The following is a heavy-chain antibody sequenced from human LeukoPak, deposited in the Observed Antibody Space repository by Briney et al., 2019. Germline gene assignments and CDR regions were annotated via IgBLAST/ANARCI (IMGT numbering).Heavy chain of an antibody. Sequence: SETLSLTCTVSGGSISSDHWSWIRQPPGKGLEWIGYIYYSGNTNYNPSLKSRVTISVDTSKNQFSLKLRSVTAADTAVYYCARVCSGDSCYSGWGQGTLVTVSS. J-gene: IGHJ4*02. CDR2: IYYSGNT. CDR3: ARVCSGDSCYSG. CDR1: GGSISSDH. D-gene: IGHD2-15*01. V-gene: IGHV4-59*01.